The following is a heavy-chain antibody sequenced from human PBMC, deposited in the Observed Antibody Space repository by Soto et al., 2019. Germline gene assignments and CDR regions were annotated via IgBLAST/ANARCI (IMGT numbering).Heavy chain of an antibody. CDR3: ARGWSGYDFRSGIEY. J-gene: IGHJ4*02. CDR2: IYPGDSDT. Sequence: GESLKISCKGSGYSFTSYWIGWVRQMPGKGLEWMGIIYPGDSDTRYSPSFQGQVTISADKSISTAYLQWSSLKASDTAMYYCARGWSGYDFRSGIEYWGQGTLVTVSS. V-gene: IGHV5-51*01. D-gene: IGHD5-12*01. CDR1: GYSFTSYW.